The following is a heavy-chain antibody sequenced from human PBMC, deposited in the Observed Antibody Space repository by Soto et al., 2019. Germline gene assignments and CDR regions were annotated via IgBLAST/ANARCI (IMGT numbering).Heavy chain of an antibody. CDR3: ARGTGSGSFLIDY. V-gene: IGHV3-33*01. Sequence: QVQLVESGGGVVQPGRSLRLSCAASGFIFSNYAMHWVRQAPGQGLEWVALIWSDGSYENYAESVKGRFTISRDNFKNTLYVQMNSLRVEHTDVYFCARGTGSGSFLIDYRGQGTLVTVSS. D-gene: IGHD3-10*01. J-gene: IGHJ4*02. CDR2: IWSDGSYE. CDR1: GFIFSNYA.